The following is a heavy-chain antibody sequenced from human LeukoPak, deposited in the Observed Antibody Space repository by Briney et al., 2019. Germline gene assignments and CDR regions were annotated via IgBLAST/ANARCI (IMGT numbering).Heavy chain of an antibody. CDR2: ISGSGGST. Sequence: GGSLRLSCAASGFTFSSYGMSWVRQAPGKGLEWVSAISGSGGSTYYADSVKGRFTISRDNSKNTLYLQMNSLRAEDTAVYYCAKARAAAGTFGWFDPWGQGTLVTVSS. J-gene: IGHJ5*02. D-gene: IGHD6-13*01. CDR3: AKARAAAGTFGWFDP. CDR1: GFTFSSYG. V-gene: IGHV3-23*01.